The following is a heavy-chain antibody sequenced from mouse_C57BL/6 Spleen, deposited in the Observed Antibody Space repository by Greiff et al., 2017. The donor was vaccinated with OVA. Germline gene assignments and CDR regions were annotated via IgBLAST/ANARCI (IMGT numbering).Heavy chain of an antibody. J-gene: IGHJ3*01. D-gene: IGHD4-1*01. CDR2: IDPEDGET. CDR3: ARGLGQDWFAY. Sequence: EVKVVESGAELVKPGASVKLSCTASGFNIKDYYMHWVKQRTEQGLEWIGRIDPEDGETKYAPKFQGKATITADTSSNTAYLQLSSLTSEDTAVYYCARGLGQDWFAYWGQGTLVTVSA. V-gene: IGHV14-2*01. CDR1: GFNIKDYY.